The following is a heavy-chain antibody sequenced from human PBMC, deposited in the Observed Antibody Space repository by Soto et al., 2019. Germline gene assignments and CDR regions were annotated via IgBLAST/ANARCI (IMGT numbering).Heavy chain of an antibody. D-gene: IGHD1-26*01. Sequence: PGGSMRLSCVVSGLNLSDYSMNWVSKAPGKGLEWVSYISDRGSRIYYADSVKGRFTISRDSAKNSLYLQMNSLRAEDTAVYYCAPQGVGATGYLYWGQGTLVTVS. CDR3: APQGVGATGYLY. V-gene: IGHV3-48*01. CDR1: GLNLSDYS. J-gene: IGHJ4*02. CDR2: ISDRGSRI.